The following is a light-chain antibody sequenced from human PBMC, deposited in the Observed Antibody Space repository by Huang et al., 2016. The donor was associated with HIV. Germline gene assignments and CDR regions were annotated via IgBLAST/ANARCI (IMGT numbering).Light chain of an antibody. J-gene: IGKJ2*01. CDR3: QHYRVWPPVYT. CDR1: QTVSSN. CDR2: AAA. V-gene: IGKV3-15*01. Sequence: EIVMTQSPATLSVSPGERATLACRASQTVSSNLAWYQQKPGQAPRLLIYAAATRATYIPARCSGSGSGTEFTLTISSLQSEDFAVYYCQHYRVWPPVYTFGQGTKLEIK.